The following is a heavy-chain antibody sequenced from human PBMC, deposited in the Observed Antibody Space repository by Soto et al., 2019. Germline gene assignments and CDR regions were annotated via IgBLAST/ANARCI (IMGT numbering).Heavy chain of an antibody. V-gene: IGHV1-24*01. J-gene: IGHJ5*02. CDR1: GYTLTELS. CDR3: VTVGYCSGGSCYSIWFDP. Sequence: ASVKVSCKVSGYTLTELSTHWVRQAPGKGLEWMGGFAPEDGETIYAQKFQGRVTMTEDTSTDTAYMELSSLRSEDTAVYYCVTVGYCSGGSCYSIWFDPWGQGTLVPSPQ. CDR2: FAPEDGET. D-gene: IGHD2-15*01.